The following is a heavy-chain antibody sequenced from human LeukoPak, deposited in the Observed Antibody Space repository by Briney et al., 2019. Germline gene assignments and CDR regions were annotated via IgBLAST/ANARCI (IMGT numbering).Heavy chain of an antibody. CDR3: ARDLEVTDY. V-gene: IGHV3-21*01. J-gene: IGHJ4*02. CDR1: GFTFSSYG. CDR2: ISSSSSYI. Sequence: GGSLRLSCAASGFTFSSYGMSWVRQAPGKGLEWVSSISSSSSYIYYADSVKGRFTISRDNAKNSLYLQMNSLRAEDTAVYYCARDLEVTDYWGQGTLVTVSS.